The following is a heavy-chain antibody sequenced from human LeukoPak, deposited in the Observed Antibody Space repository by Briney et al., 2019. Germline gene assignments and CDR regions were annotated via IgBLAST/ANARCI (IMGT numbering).Heavy chain of an antibody. CDR1: GYTFTSYA. V-gene: IGHV1-3*01. D-gene: IGHD3-22*01. J-gene: IGHJ4*02. CDR2: INAGNGNT. Sequence: ASVKVSCKASGYTFTSYAMHWVRQAPGQRLEWVGWINAGNGNTKYSQKFQGRVTITRDTSASTAYMELSSLRSEDTAVYYCAADSSGYYYFDYWGQGTLVTVSS. CDR3: AADSSGYYYFDY.